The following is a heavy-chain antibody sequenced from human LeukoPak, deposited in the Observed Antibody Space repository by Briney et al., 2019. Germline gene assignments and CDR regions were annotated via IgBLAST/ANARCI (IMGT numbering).Heavy chain of an antibody. CDR3: ARGRNYDYVWGSYRYSAFDI. J-gene: IGHJ3*02. CDR1: GFTFSSYD. CDR2: IGTAGDT. D-gene: IGHD3-16*02. Sequence: GGFLRLSCAASGFTFSSYDMHWVRQATGKGLEWVSAIGTAGDTYYPGSVKGRFTISRENAKNSLYLQMNSLRAGDTAVYYCARGRNYDYVWGSYRYSAFDIWGQGTMVTVSS. V-gene: IGHV3-13*01.